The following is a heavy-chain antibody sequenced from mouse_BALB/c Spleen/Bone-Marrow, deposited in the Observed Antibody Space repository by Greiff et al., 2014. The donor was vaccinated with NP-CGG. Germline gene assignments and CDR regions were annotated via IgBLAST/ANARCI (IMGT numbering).Heavy chain of an antibody. J-gene: IGHJ2*01. V-gene: IGHV14-3*02. Sequence: DVHLVESGAALVKPGASVKLSCTASGFNIKDTYMHWVKQRPEQGLEWIGRIDPANGNTKYDPKFQGKATITADTSSNTAYLQISSLTSEDTAVYYCANYYYGSHFDYWGQGTTLTVSS. CDR2: IDPANGNT. D-gene: IGHD1-1*01. CDR3: ANYYYGSHFDY. CDR1: GFNIKDTY.